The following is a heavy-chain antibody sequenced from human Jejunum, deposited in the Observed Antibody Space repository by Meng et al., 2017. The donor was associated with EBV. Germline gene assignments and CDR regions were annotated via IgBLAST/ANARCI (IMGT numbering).Heavy chain of an antibody. D-gene: IGHD3-16*01. CDR2: INPNSGGA. CDR3: AREGLVGDLRYFDL. Sequence: QWQLVQSGAELKKPGASVKVSCKAAAYTFAGYYMHWVRQAPGQGLEWMGRINPNSGGANYAQKFQGRVTMTRDTSISTAYMELSRLRSDDTAVYYCAREGLVGDLRYFDLWGRGTLVTVSS. V-gene: IGHV1-2*06. J-gene: IGHJ2*01. CDR1: AYTFAGYY.